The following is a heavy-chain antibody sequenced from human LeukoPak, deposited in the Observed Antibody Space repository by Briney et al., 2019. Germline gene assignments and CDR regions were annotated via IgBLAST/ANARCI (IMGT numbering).Heavy chain of an antibody. CDR3: AKSAARYYYYMDV. V-gene: IGHV3-30*02. CDR2: IRYDGSNK. J-gene: IGHJ6*03. CDR1: GFSFTSCA. D-gene: IGHD6-6*01. Sequence: GGSLRLSCAASGFSFTSCAMNWVRQAPGKGLEWVAFIRYDGSNKYYADSVKGRFTISRDNSKNTLYLQMNSLRAEDTAVYYCAKSAARYYYYMDVWGKGTTVTVSS.